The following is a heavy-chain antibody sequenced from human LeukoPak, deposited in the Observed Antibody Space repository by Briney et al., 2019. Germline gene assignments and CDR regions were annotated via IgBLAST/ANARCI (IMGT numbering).Heavy chain of an antibody. CDR1: GFSLSTSGVG. J-gene: IGHJ5*02. Sequence: ESGPTLVKPTQTLTLTCTFSGFSLSTSGVGVGWIRQPPGKALEWLALIYWDDNERYSPSLKSRLTITKDTSKNQVVLTMTNMDPVDTATYYCAHRASIPTARNWFDPWGQGTLVTVSS. D-gene: IGHD2-2*02. V-gene: IGHV2-5*02. CDR3: AHRASIPTARNWFDP. CDR2: IYWDDNE.